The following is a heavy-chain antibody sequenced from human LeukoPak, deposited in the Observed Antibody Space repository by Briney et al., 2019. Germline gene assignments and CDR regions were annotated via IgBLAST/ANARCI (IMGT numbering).Heavy chain of an antibody. J-gene: IGHJ4*02. Sequence: GGSLRLSCAASGFTFSTYWMYWVRQAPGKGLEWVANIKQDGSHKYYVDSVKGRFTISRYNAKNSLYLQMNSLRVEDTAVYYCVREECYWGRGTLVTVSS. CDR3: VREECY. D-gene: IGHD3-3*01. V-gene: IGHV3-7*01. CDR2: IKQDGSHK. CDR1: GFTFSTYW.